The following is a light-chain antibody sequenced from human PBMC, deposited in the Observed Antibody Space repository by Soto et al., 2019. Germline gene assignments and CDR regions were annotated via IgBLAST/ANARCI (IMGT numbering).Light chain of an antibody. V-gene: IGKV3-11*01. CDR2: DAS. J-gene: IGKJ5*01. CDR3: QQRNMWPPIT. CDR1: QSVRTY. Sequence: EIVLTQSPVTLSLSPGERATLSCRASQSVRTYLAWYQVKPGQAPRLLIYDASSRASGVPARFSGSGSGTDFTFTISSLEPEDFAVYYCQQRNMWPPITFGQGTRLEIK.